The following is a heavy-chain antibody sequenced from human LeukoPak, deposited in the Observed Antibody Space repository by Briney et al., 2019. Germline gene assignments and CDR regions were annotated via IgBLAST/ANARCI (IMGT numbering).Heavy chain of an antibody. J-gene: IGHJ1*01. Sequence: GGSLRLSCAASGFTFSSYSMTWVRQAPGKGLEWVSYISSSSGTIYYADSVKGRFTISRDNAKNSLYLQMNSLRAEDTAVYYCARDILTGSQSRFQHWGQGTLVTVSS. CDR2: ISSSSGTI. CDR1: GFTFSSYS. D-gene: IGHD3-9*01. V-gene: IGHV3-48*04. CDR3: ARDILTGSQSRFQH.